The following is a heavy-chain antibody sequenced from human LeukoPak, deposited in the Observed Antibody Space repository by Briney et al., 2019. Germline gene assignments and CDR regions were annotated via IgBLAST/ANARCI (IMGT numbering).Heavy chain of an antibody. J-gene: IGHJ6*04. D-gene: IGHD1-1*01. CDR1: GYTLTELS. V-gene: IGHV1-24*01. CDR3: ATGWNDGYYYYGMDV. CDR2: FDPEDGET. Sequence: ASVKVSCKVSGYTLTELSMHWVRQAPGKGLEWMGGFDPEDGETIYAQKFQGRVTMTEHTSTDTAYMELSSLRSEDTAVYYCATGWNDGYYYYGMDVWGKGTTVTVSS.